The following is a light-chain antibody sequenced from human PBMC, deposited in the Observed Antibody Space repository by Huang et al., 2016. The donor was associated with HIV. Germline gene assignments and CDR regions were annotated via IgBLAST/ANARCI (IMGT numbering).Light chain of an antibody. V-gene: IGKV3-11*01. Sequence: EIVLKQSPATLSLSPGERATLSCRASQSVSSYLAWYQQKTGQAPRLLIYDASNRATGIPARFSGSGSGTDFTLTISRLEPEDFAAYYCQQRSNWPPTFGGGTKVEIK. CDR3: QQRSNWPPT. J-gene: IGKJ4*01. CDR1: QSVSSY. CDR2: DAS.